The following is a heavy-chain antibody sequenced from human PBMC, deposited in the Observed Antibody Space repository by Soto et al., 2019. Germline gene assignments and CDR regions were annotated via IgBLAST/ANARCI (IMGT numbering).Heavy chain of an antibody. CDR3: ARDDFWSGESIDY. CDR2: IIPILGIA. V-gene: IGHV1-69*04. Sequence: QVQLVQSGAEVKKPGSSVKVSCKASGGTFSSYPISWVRQAPGQGLEWMGRIIPILGIANYAQKFQGRVTITADKSTSTAYMELSSLRSEDTAVYYCARDDFWSGESIDYWGQGTLVTVSS. D-gene: IGHD3-3*01. CDR1: GGTFSSYP. J-gene: IGHJ4*02.